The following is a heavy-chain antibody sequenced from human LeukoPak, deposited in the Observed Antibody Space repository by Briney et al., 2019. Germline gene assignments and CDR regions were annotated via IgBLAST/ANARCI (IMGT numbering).Heavy chain of an antibody. CDR3: ARGGYSYGQSFFDY. CDR1: GGSISSYY. D-gene: IGHD5-18*01. V-gene: IGHV4-59*01. CDR2: IYYSGST. J-gene: IGHJ4*02. Sequence: PSETLSLTCTVSGGSISSYYWSWIRQPPGKGLEWIGYIYYSGSTNYNPSLKSRVTISVDTSKNQFSLKLSSVTAADTAVYYCARGGYSYGQSFFDYWGQGTLVTVSS.